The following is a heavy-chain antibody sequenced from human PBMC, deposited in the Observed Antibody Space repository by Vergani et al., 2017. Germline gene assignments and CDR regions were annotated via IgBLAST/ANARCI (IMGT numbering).Heavy chain of an antibody. CDR3: ARVNTETNGHLYYYYYMDV. D-gene: IGHD4-11*01. CDR1: GGSFTSYH. J-gene: IGHJ6*03. Sequence: QVQLQQWGGGLLKPSETLSLTCVVNGGSFTSYHWTWIRQSPGEELEWVGDIDHTGRPDYNPSLKSRLTMSVDKSRNQFPLTLNSVTATDTAIYFCARVNTETNGHLYYYYYMDVWGQGTAVTVS. CDR2: IDHTGRP. V-gene: IGHV4-34*01.